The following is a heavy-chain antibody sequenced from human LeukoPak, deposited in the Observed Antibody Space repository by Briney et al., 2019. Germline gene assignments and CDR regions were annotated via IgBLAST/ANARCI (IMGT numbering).Heavy chain of an antibody. V-gene: IGHV4-38-2*01. CDR1: GYSISSGYY. J-gene: IGHJ4*02. D-gene: IGHD5-24*01. CDR3: AQHRRWLQFNYFDY. Sequence: PSETLSLTCAVSGYSISSGYYWGWIRQPPGKGLEWIGSIYHSGSTYYNPSLKSRVTISVDTSKNQFSLKLSSVTAVDTAVYYCAQHRRWLQFNYFDYWGQGTLVTVSS. CDR2: IYHSGST.